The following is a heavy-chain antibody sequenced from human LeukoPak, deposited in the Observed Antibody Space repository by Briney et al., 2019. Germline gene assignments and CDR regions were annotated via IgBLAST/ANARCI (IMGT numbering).Heavy chain of an antibody. CDR3: ARLTSGSYPYYYYGMDV. V-gene: IGHV3-74*01. Sequence: GGSLRFSCAASGFTFSSYWMHWVRQAPGKGLVWVSRINSDGSSTSYADSVKGRFTISRDNAKNTLYLQMNSLRAEDTAVYYCARLTSGSYPYYYYGMDVWGQGTTVTVSS. CDR1: GFTFSSYW. D-gene: IGHD1-26*01. CDR2: INSDGSST. J-gene: IGHJ6*02.